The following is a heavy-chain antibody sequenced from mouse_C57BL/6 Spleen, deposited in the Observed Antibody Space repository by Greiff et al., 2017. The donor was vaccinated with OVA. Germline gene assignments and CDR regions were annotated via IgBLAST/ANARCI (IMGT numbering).Heavy chain of an antibody. CDR1: GFTFSSYA. Sequence: EVQLVESGGGLVKPGGSLKLSCAASGFTFSSYAMSWVRQTPEKRLEWVATISDGGSYTYYPDNVKGRFTISRDNAKNNLYLQMSHLKSEDTAMYYCARASIITTVVASPLYYFDYWGQGTTLTVSS. CDR2: ISDGGSYT. CDR3: ARASIITTVVASPLYYFDY. J-gene: IGHJ2*01. V-gene: IGHV5-4*01. D-gene: IGHD1-1*01.